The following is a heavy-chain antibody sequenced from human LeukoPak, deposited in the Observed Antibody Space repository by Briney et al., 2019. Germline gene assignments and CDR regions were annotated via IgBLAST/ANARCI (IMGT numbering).Heavy chain of an antibody. D-gene: IGHD3-10*01. V-gene: IGHV3-21*01. CDR2: ISSSGVYI. J-gene: IGHJ5*02. CDR1: GFTSNDYG. Sequence: GGSLRLSCAASGFTSNDYGMNWVRQAPGKGLEWVSSISSSGVYIYYADSLKGRFTISRDNAKNSLYLQMNSLRAEDTAIYFCARDFRIYYGSGSYGSRFDPWGQGTLVTVSS. CDR3: ARDFRIYYGSGSYGSRFDP.